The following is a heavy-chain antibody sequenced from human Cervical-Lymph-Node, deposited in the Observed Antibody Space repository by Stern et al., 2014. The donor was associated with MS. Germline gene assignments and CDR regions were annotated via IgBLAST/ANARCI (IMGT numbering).Heavy chain of an antibody. V-gene: IGHV5-51*01. Sequence: VQLGQSGAELIRPGESLKISCKGSGFKFSIYWIAWVRQMPGKGLEWMGIIYPGDSETRYSASFQGQVTMSADKSTSTAYLQWSSLNASDTAMYFCARQTTAWASDVWGQGTLVTVSS. CDR1: GFKFSIYW. J-gene: IGHJ4*02. D-gene: IGHD1-14*01. CDR2: IYPGDSET. CDR3: ARQTTAWASDV.